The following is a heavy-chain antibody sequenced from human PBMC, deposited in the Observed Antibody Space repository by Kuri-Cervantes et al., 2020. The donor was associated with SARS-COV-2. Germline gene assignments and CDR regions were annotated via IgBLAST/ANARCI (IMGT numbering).Heavy chain of an antibody. V-gene: IGHV3-7*01. J-gene: IGHJ6*02. CDR3: ARDSRSSPYYYGMDV. D-gene: IGHD6-6*01. Sequence: GGSLRLSFAASGFTFSSYWLSWFRQAPGKGLEWVANIKQDGSEKYYVDSVKGRFTISRDNAKNSLTLQMNSLRAEDTAVYYCARDSRSSPYYYGMDVWGQGTTVTVSS. CDR2: IKQDGSEK. CDR1: GFTFSSYW.